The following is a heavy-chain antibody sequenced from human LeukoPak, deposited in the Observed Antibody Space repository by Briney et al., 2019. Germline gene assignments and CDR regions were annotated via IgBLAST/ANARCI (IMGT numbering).Heavy chain of an antibody. CDR2: IIPIFGTA. Sequence: GASVKVSCKASGHTFTNYGITWVRQAPGQGLEWMGGIIPIFGTANYAQKFQGRVTITADKSTSTAYMELSSLRSEDTAVYYCAARSNLGRYNWFDPWGQGTLVTVSS. V-gene: IGHV1-69*06. J-gene: IGHJ5*02. D-gene: IGHD4-11*01. CDR3: AARSNLGRYNWFDP. CDR1: GHTFTNYG.